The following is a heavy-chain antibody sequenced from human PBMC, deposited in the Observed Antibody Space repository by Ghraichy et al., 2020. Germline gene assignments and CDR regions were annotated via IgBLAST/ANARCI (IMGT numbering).Heavy chain of an antibody. D-gene: IGHD5-24*01. CDR2: ISGSADTA. CDR3: ATRGSDGYKENYYGLDV. V-gene: IGHV3-23*01. Sequence: GGSLRLSCVVSGFTFSTRAMHWVRQAPERGPEWVVAISGSADTAFLADSVKGRFFVSRDNSKNTLYLQMNGLRVEDTAVYYCATRGSDGYKENYYGLDVWGQGTAVTVSS. CDR1: GFTFSTRA. J-gene: IGHJ6*02.